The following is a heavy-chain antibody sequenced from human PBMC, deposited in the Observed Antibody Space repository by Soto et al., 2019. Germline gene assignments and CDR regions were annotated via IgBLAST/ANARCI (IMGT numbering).Heavy chain of an antibody. CDR2: VFYTGFT. CDR3: AASQNGYNWNYFDH. CDR1: GASISGSYYY. V-gene: IGHV4-39*01. D-gene: IGHD1-20*01. Sequence: SETLSLTCAVSGASISGSYYYWGWLRQSPGKGPEWIGSVFYTGFTSYNPSLESRVSVSVDTSKSQFSLRLSAVTAADTAVYYCAASQNGYNWNYFDHWGQGALVTVYS. J-gene: IGHJ4*02.